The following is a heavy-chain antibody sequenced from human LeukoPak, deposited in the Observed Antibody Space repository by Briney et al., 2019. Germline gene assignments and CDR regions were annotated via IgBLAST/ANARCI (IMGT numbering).Heavy chain of an antibody. CDR3: ARAPKYYDFSPEPYGMDV. D-gene: IGHD3-3*01. CDR1: GGSISSGGYY. V-gene: IGHV4-61*08. CDR2: IYYSGST. Sequence: SETLSLTCTVSGGSISSGGYYWSWIRQHPGKGLEWIGYIYYSGSTNYNPSLKSRVTISVDTSKNQFSLKLSSVTAADTAVYYCARAPKYYDFSPEPYGMDVWGQGTTVTVSS. J-gene: IGHJ6*02.